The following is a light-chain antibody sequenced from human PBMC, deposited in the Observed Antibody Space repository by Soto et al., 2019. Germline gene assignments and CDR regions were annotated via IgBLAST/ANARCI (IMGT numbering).Light chain of an antibody. J-gene: IGKJ5*01. V-gene: IGKV3D-15*01. CDR2: GAS. Sequence: EIVMTQSPATLALSPGERATLSCRASQSISGKLAWYQQKPGQAPRLLIYGASSRATGIPDRFSGSGSGTDFTLTISRLEPEGFAVYYCQQYYNWPRTFGQGTRLEIK. CDR3: QQYYNWPRT. CDR1: QSISGK.